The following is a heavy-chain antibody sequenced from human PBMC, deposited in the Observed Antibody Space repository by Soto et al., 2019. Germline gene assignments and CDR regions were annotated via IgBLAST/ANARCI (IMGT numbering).Heavy chain of an antibody. Sequence: QLQLQESGPGLVKPSETLSLTCTVSGGSISSSNYYWGWVRQPPGKGLEWIGSIYYSGSTNYNPSLMSRVTISVETSKNRFSLKLSSVTAADTAVYYCGRRGSGSSCVDDCPRGAFDIWGQGTMVTVSS. CDR3: GRRGSGSSCVDDCPRGAFDI. D-gene: IGHD2-21*01. CDR2: IYYSGST. J-gene: IGHJ3*02. V-gene: IGHV4-39*01. CDR1: GGSISSSNYY.